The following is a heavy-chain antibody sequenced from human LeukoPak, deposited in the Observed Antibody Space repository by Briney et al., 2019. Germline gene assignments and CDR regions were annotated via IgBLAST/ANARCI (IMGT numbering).Heavy chain of an antibody. CDR3: ARRRYCSGGSCYTAYYFDY. D-gene: IGHD2-15*01. V-gene: IGHV5-51*01. J-gene: IGHJ4*02. CDR2: IYPGDSDT. CDR1: GYSFTSYW. Sequence: GESLKISCQGSGYSFTSYWIGWVRQMPGKGLEWMGIIYPGDSDTRYSPSFQGQVTISADKSISTAYLQWSSLKASDTAMYYCARRRYCSGGSCYTAYYFDYWGQGTLVTVSS.